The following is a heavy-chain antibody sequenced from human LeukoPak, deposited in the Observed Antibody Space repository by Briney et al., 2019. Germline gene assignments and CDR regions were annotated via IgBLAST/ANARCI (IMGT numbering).Heavy chain of an antibody. CDR2: ISSSGSTI. D-gene: IGHD2-2*01. CDR1: GFTFSDYY. V-gene: IGHV3-11*01. CDR3: ARVRAPYCSSTSCSNIRFDP. Sequence: GGSLRLSCAASGFTFSDYYMSWIRQAPGKGLEWVSYISSSGSTIYYADSVKGRFTVSRDNAKNSLYLQMNSLRAEDTAVYYRARVRAPYCSSTSCSNIRFDPWGQGTLVTVSS. J-gene: IGHJ5*02.